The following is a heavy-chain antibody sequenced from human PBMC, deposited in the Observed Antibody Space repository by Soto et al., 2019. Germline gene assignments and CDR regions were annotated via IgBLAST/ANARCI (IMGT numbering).Heavy chain of an antibody. CDR3: ARVERGTATTVVDAFDI. J-gene: IGHJ3*02. Sequence: QVQLRQWGAGLLKPSETLSLTCAVYGGFVTSGSYYWSWIRQPPGKGLEWIGEMSHSGGTHFNPSLKSRVTISVDTSQNQFTLKMSSVTAAYTALYYCARVERGTATTVVDAFDIWGPGTMVPVSS. V-gene: IGHV4-34*01. CDR1: GGFVTSGSYY. CDR2: MSHSGGT. D-gene: IGHD1-1*01.